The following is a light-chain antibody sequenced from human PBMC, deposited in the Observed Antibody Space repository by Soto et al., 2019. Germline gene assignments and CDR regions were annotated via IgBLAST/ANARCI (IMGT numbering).Light chain of an antibody. CDR2: DDS. CDR1: NIESKS. Sequence: SYELTQPPSVSLAPGQTARITCGGNNIESKSVHWYQQKPGQAPVLVVYDDSDRPSGIPERCSGSSSGNTATLTISRVEAGDEADYFCQVWDTTTTHRVFGGGTKLTVL. CDR3: QVWDTTTTHRV. J-gene: IGLJ2*01. V-gene: IGLV3-21*02.